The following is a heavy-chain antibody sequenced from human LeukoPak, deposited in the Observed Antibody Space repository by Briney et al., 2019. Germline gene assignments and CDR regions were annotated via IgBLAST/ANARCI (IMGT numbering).Heavy chain of an antibody. CDR2: IYNSGST. V-gene: IGHV4-59*01. CDR3: TRLIMSSIYYYYMDV. D-gene: IGHD3-10*01. J-gene: IGHJ6*03. CDR1: GGSISNND. Sequence: SSETLSLTCTVSGGSISNNDWSWIRQPPGKGLEWIGYIYNSGSTNYNPSLKSRVTISVDTSKNQFSLKLSSVTAADTAVYYCTRLIMSSIYYYYMDVWGKGTTVTVSS.